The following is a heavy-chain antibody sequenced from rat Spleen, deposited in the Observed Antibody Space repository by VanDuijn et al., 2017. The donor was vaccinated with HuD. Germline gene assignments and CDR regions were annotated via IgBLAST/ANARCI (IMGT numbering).Heavy chain of an antibody. D-gene: IGHD1-4*01. CDR3: TTEPGYNSYFDY. V-gene: IGHV5-20*01. J-gene: IGHJ2*01. CDR1: GFTFSDYN. CDR2: ISYDGGST. Sequence: EVQLVESDGGLVQPGRSLKLSCAASGFTFSDYNMAWVRQAPKKGLEWVASISYDGGSTYYRDSVKGRFTISRDNAKSSLYLQMDSLRSEDTATYYCTTEPGYNSYFDYWGQGVMVTVSS.